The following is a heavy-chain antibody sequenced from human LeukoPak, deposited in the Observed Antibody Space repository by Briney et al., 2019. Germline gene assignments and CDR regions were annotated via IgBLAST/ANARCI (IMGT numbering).Heavy chain of an antibody. J-gene: IGHJ4*02. D-gene: IGHD1-26*01. V-gene: IGHV5-51*01. Sequence: KPGESLKISCKGSGYRFTNYWIGWVRQMPGKGLEWMGIIYPGDSDTRYNPSFQGQVTISADKSINTAYLQWSTLKASDTAMYYCARQDGGSYQYYFDYWGQGTLVTVSS. CDR3: ARQDGGSYQYYFDY. CDR2: IYPGDSDT. CDR1: GYRFTNYW.